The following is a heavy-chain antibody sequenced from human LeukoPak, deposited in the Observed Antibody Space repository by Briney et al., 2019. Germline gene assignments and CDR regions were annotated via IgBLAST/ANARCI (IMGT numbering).Heavy chain of an antibody. CDR3: AKVFYYDSSGALDY. V-gene: IGHV3-23*01. CDR1: GFTFSSYA. D-gene: IGHD3-22*01. Sequence: GGPLRLSCAASGFTFSSYAMSWVRQAPGKGLEWASAISGSGGSTYYADSVKGRFTISRDNSKNTLYLQMNSLRAEDTAVYYCAKVFYYDSSGALDYWGQGTLVTVSS. J-gene: IGHJ4*02. CDR2: ISGSGGST.